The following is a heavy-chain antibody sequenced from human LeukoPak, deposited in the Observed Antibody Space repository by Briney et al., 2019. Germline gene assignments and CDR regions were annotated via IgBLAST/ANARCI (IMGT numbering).Heavy chain of an antibody. CDR2: INHSGST. V-gene: IGHV4-34*01. J-gene: IGHJ4*02. CDR3: ARGVGTTFWSGYRTYFDY. CDR1: GGSFSGYY. D-gene: IGHD3-3*01. Sequence: SETLSLTCAVYGGSFSGYYWSWIRQPPGKGLEWIGEINHSGSTNYNPSLKSRVTISVDTSKNQFSLKLSSVTAADTAVYYCARGVGTTFWSGYRTYFDYWGQGTLVTVSS.